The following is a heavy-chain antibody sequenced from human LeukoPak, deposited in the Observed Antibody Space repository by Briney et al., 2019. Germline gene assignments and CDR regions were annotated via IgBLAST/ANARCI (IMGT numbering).Heavy chain of an antibody. CDR3: ARDFFAFGGVIALLDY. D-gene: IGHD3-16*02. CDR1: GFTFSSYW. V-gene: IGHV3-7*01. CDR2: IKLGGSEK. J-gene: IGHJ4*02. Sequence: GGSLRLSCAASGFTFSSYWMSWVRQAPGKGLEWVANIKLGGSEKYYVDSVEGRFTISRDNAKKSLYLQMNSLRDEDTAVYYCARDFFAFGGVIALLDYWGQGTLVTVSS.